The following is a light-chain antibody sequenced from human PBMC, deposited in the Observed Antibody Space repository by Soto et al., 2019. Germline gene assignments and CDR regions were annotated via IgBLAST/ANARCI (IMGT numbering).Light chain of an antibody. CDR2: EDN. J-gene: IGLJ2*01. V-gene: IGLV6-57*04. CDR1: SGSIASSY. CDR3: QSYDTNNHVI. Sequence: NFMLAQPHSLSESPGKTITISCTRSSGSIASSYVQWYQLRPGSAPTTVIYEDNQRPSGVPDRFSGSIDSSSNSASLSISGLKTEDEVDYYCQSYDTNNHVIFGGGTKVTVL.